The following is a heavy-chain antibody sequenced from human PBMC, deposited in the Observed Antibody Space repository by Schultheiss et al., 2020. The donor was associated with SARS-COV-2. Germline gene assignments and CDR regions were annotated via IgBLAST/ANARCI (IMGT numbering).Heavy chain of an antibody. CDR2: IYHSGST. D-gene: IGHD2-2*01. Sequence: SETLSLTCAVSGGSISSGGYSWSWIRQPPGKGLEWIGYIYHSGSTYYNPSLKSRVTISVDRSKNQFSLKLSSVTAADTAVYYCARGGCSSTSCFDYWGQGTLVTVSS. CDR1: GGSISSGGYS. V-gene: IGHV4-30-2*01. CDR3: ARGGCSSTSCFDY. J-gene: IGHJ4*02.